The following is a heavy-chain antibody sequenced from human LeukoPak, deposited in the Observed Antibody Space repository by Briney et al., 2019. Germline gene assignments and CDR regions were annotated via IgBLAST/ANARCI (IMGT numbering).Heavy chain of an antibody. CDR2: IHYSGSI. V-gene: IGHV4-39*07. D-gene: IGHD1-1*01. CDR3: ARVGGTNYYYGMDV. J-gene: IGHJ6*02. Sequence: SETLSLTCSVSGDSISSSTYYWGWIRQPPGKGLEWIGSIHYSGSIYYNPSLKSRVTISVDTSKNQFSLKLSSVTAADTAVYYCARVGGTNYYYGMDVWGQGTTVTVSS. CDR1: GDSISSSTYY.